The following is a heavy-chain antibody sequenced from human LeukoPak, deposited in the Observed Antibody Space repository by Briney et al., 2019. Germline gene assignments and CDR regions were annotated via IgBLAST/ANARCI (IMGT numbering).Heavy chain of an antibody. CDR1: GGSVSSGSYY. D-gene: IGHD3-10*01. V-gene: IGHV4-61*01. CDR3: ARLMVRGVISSPVDY. CDR2: IYYSGST. Sequence: SETLSLTCTVSGGSVSSGSYYRSWIRQPPGKGLEWIGYIYYSGSTNYNPSLKSRVTISVDTSKNQFSLKLSSVTAADTAVYYCARLMVRGVISSPVDYWGQGTLVTVSS. J-gene: IGHJ4*02.